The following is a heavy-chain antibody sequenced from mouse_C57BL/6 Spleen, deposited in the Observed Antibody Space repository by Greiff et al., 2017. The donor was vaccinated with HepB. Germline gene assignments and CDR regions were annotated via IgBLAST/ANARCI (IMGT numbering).Heavy chain of an antibody. CDR1: GYTFTNYW. Sequence: QVQLQQSGAELVRPGTSVKMSCKASGYTFTNYWIGWAKQRPGHGLEWIGDIYPGGGYTNYNEKFKGKATLTADKYSSTAYMQFSSLTSEDSAIYYCARYYYGSSYVDYWGQGTTLTVSS. V-gene: IGHV1-63*01. D-gene: IGHD1-1*01. J-gene: IGHJ2*01. CDR3: ARYYYGSSYVDY. CDR2: IYPGGGYT.